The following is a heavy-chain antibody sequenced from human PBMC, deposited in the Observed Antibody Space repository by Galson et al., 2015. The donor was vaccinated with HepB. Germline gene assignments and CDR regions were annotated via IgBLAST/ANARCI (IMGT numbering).Heavy chain of an antibody. CDR1: GFTFNNFA. D-gene: IGHD3-3*01. V-gene: IGHV3-23*01. CDR2: ISGNGDNT. J-gene: IGHJ4*02. CDR3: ARAGIRDVVPTARFSPAPDY. Sequence: SLRLSCAASGFTFNNFAMSWVRQAPEKGLEWVSAISGNGDNTYYADSVRGRFTISRDTSRNTLYLQMRSLRADDTALYYCARAGIRDVVPTARFSPAPDYWGQGTLVTVSS.